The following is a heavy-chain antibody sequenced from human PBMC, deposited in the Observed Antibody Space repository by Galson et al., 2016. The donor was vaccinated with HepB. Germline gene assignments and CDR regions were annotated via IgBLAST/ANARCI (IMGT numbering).Heavy chain of an antibody. CDR2: ISSDVSSK. CDR1: GFTFSNHA. J-gene: IGHJ5*02. CDR3: ARDVGDNGDYGVDL. D-gene: IGHD4-17*01. Sequence: SLRLSCAASGFTFSNHAMHWVRQAPDKGLEWLAIISSDVSSKFFADSVKGRFTISRNNSWNTLHLELHSLKIEDTAVYYCARDVGDNGDYGVDLWGQGTLVAVSS. V-gene: IGHV3-30-3*01.